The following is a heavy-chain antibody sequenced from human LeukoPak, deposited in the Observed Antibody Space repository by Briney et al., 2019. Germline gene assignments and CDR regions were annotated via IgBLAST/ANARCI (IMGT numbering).Heavy chain of an antibody. CDR3: AREELLAFDY. Sequence: ASVKVSCKASGYTFSGYYMHWVRQAPGQGLEWMGWINPNSGGANYAQKFQGRVTMTTDTSISTAYMELSRLRSDDTAVYYCAREELLAFDYWGQGSLVTVSS. J-gene: IGHJ4*02. D-gene: IGHD1-7*01. CDR2: INPNSGGA. CDR1: GYTFSGYY. V-gene: IGHV1-2*02.